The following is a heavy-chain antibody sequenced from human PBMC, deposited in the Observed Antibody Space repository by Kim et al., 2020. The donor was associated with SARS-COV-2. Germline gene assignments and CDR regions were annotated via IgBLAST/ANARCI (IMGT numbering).Heavy chain of an antibody. D-gene: IGHD2-2*01. CDR2: INAGNGNT. V-gene: IGHV1-3*01. Sequence: ASVKVSCKASGYTFTSYAMHWVRQAPGQRLEWMGWINAGNGNTKYSQKFQGRVTITRDTSASTAYMELSSLRSEDTAVYYCARDGVAKEYCSSTSCFWATYYYGSEKFYGVDVWGQGTTLTVSS. CDR1: GYTFTSYA. CDR3: ARDGVAKEYCSSTSCFWATYYYGSEKFYGVDV. J-gene: IGHJ6*02.